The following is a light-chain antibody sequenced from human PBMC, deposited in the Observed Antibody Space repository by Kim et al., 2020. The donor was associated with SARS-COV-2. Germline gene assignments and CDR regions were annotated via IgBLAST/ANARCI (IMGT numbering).Light chain of an antibody. J-gene: IGLJ2*01. V-gene: IGLV1-44*01. CDR3: AAWDDSLSAVV. CDR1: SSNIGSNS. CDR2: SND. Sequence: GQSVTTPCSGSSSNIGSNSVNWYQQLPGTAPKLLICSNDQRPSGVPDRFSGSKSGTSASLAISGLQSEDEADYYCAAWDDSLSAVVFGGGTQLTVL.